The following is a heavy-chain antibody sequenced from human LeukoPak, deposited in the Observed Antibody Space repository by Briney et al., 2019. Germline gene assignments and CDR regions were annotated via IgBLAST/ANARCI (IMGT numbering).Heavy chain of an antibody. V-gene: IGHV4-59*01. D-gene: IGHD6-13*01. CDR1: GFTFSSYA. J-gene: IGHJ6*03. CDR3: ARQQRDYYYYMDV. Sequence: PGGSLRLSCAASGFTFSSYAMSWVRQAPGKGLEWIGYIYYSGSTNYNPSLKSRVTISVDTSKNQFSLKLSSVTAADTAVYYCARQQRDYYYYMDVWGKGTTVTVSS. CDR2: IYYSGST.